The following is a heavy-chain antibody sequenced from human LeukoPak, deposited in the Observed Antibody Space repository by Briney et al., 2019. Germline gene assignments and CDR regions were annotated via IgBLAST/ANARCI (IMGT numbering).Heavy chain of an antibody. CDR1: GFIFDDYA. CDR3: AKDRYDYVWGSYRLFDY. V-gene: IGHV3-9*01. D-gene: IGHD3-16*02. Sequence: GGSLRLSCAASGFIFDDYAIHWVRQAPGKGLEWVSGISWNSGSIGYADSVKGRFTISRDNAKNSLYLQMNSLRAEDTALYYCAKDRYDYVWGSYRLFDYWGQGTLVTVSS. CDR2: ISWNSGSI. J-gene: IGHJ4*02.